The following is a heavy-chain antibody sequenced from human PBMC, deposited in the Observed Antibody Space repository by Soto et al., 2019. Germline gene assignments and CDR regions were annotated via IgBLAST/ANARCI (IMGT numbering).Heavy chain of an antibody. Sequence: EVQLVESGGNLVQPGGSLRLSCAASGFTFSSYWIHWVRQAPGKGLVWVSRINRDGSRTNYADSVKGRFTISRGNAKNTLYLQMNSLRAEETAVYYCARGVRGAYGLDIWGQGTMVTVSS. CDR2: INRDGSRT. D-gene: IGHD2-21*01. J-gene: IGHJ3*02. V-gene: IGHV3-74*01. CDR3: ARGVRGAYGLDI. CDR1: GFTFSSYW.